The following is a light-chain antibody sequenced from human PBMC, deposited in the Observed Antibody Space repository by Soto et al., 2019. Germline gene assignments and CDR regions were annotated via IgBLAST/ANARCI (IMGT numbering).Light chain of an antibody. V-gene: IGLV2-14*03. CDR3: SSFTTSTSYV. Sequence: QSALTQPASVSGSPGQSITISCTGTSSDVGAYAYVSWYQQHPGEVPKLMIFDFSDRPSGVSNRLSGSKSGNTASLTISGLQAEDWADYYCSSFTTSTSYVFGTGTKVTVL. J-gene: IGLJ1*01. CDR1: SSDVGAYAY. CDR2: DFS.